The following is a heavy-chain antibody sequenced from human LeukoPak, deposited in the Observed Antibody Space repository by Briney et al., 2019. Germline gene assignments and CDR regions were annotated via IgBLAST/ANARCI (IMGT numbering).Heavy chain of an antibody. Sequence: GGSLRLSCAASGFSFSTYWMNWVRQAPGKGLVWVSHINSDGSSTSYADSVKGRFTISRDSARDTLYLQMNSLRAEDTAVYYCAKQTAGPGSIAAAGSGSYYFDPWGQGTLVTVSS. CDR3: AKQTAGPGSIAAAGSGSYYFDP. D-gene: IGHD6-13*01. V-gene: IGHV3-74*01. CDR2: INSDGSST. J-gene: IGHJ5*02. CDR1: GFSFSTYW.